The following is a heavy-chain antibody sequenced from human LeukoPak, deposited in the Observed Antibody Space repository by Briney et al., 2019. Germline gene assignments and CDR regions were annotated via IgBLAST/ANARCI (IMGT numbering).Heavy chain of an antibody. CDR2: IKEDGSEK. CDR1: GFTLSSYW. J-gene: IGHJ5*02. Sequence: GESLRLSCAASGFTLSSYWMSWVRQAPGKGLEWVANIKEDGSEKYYVDSVKGRFTISRDNAKNSLYLQMNSLRAEDTAVYYCARRPGWFDPWGQGTPVTVSS. V-gene: IGHV3-7*01. CDR3: ARRPGWFDP.